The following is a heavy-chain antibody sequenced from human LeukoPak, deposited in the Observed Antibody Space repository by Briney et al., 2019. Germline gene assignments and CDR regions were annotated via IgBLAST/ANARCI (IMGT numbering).Heavy chain of an antibody. J-gene: IGHJ2*01. D-gene: IGHD1-26*01. CDR1: GGSLTGYY. Sequence: SETLSLNCTVYGGSLTGYYMSWIRQSPGKGLEWLGELSHGGDTNYNPSLKRRVTISVDTSKNQFSLRLTALSAADTAVYFCASPSECCGSAFRLWGRGTLVTVSS. CDR3: ASPSECCGSAFRL. CDR2: LSHGGDT. V-gene: IGHV4-34*01.